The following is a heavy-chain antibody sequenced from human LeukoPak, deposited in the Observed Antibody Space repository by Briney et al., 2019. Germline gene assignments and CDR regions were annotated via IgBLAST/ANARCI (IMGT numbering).Heavy chain of an antibody. CDR2: MNPNSGNT. CDR1: GYTFTSYD. CDR3: ARAPPSYYGGPGWFDP. V-gene: IGHV1-8*01. Sequence: ASVKVSCKASGYTFTSYDINWVRQATGQGLEWMGWMNPNSGNTGYAQKFQGRVTMTRNTSISTAYMELSSLRPEDTAVYYCARAPPSYYGGPGWFDPWGQGTLVTVSS. J-gene: IGHJ5*02. D-gene: IGHD4-23*01.